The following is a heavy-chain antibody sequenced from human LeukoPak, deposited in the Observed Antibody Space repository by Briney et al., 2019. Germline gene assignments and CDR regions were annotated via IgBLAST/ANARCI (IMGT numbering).Heavy chain of an antibody. CDR2: IYYSGST. Sequence: SQTLSLTCTVSGGSISSGDYYWSWIRQPPGKGLEWIGYIYYSGSTYYSPSLRSRVTISVDTSKNQFSLKLSSVTAADTAVYYCARGGVAAGGFDYWGQGTLVTVSS. V-gene: IGHV4-30-4*01. CDR1: GGSISSGDYY. J-gene: IGHJ4*02. CDR3: ARGGVAAGGFDY. D-gene: IGHD6-13*01.